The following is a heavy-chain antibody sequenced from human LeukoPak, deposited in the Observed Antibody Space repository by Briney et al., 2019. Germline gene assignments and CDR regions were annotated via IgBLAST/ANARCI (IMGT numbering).Heavy chain of an antibody. V-gene: IGHV3-7*03. CDR3: ARGMDYDFWSGYYTGPRDYYYYYGMDV. Sequence: PGGSLRLSCEASGFIFSNFWMSWVRQAPGKGLEWVANIREDGSEAYYVDFVKGRFTISRDNDKNSLYLQMNSLRAEDTAVYYCARGMDYDFWSGYYTGPRDYYYYYGMDVWGQGTTVTVSS. CDR2: IREDGSEA. CDR1: GFIFSNFW. D-gene: IGHD3-3*01. J-gene: IGHJ6*02.